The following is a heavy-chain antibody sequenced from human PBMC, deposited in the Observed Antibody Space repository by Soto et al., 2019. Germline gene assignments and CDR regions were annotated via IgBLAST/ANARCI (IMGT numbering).Heavy chain of an antibody. CDR1: KFSFNNYW. V-gene: IGHV3-74*01. J-gene: IGHJ4*02. CDR3: VREHWGFSGTWYDY. Sequence: QPGGSLRLSCAASKFSFNNYWMHWVRQVPGKGPAWVSRINHDGSKTEYADSVKGRFTISRDNTNNTLYLQMDSLRVEDTAMYYCVREHWGFSGTWYDYWGQGTLVTVSS. D-gene: IGHD6-13*01. CDR2: INHDGSKT.